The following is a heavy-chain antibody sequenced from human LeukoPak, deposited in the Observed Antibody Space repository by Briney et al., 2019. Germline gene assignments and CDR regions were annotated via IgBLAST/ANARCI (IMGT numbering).Heavy chain of an antibody. D-gene: IGHD3-22*01. CDR3: AKDPTDFDSSGQTYFDY. J-gene: IGHJ4*02. CDR1: GFSFSSYN. Sequence: GGSLRLSCAASGFSFSSYNMNWVRQTPGKGLEWVSAISTSGGRTFYADSVKGRFTISRDNSKNTLYLQMNSLKAEDTAIYYCAKDPTDFDSSGQTYFDYWGQGTLVTVSS. CDR2: ISTSGGRT. V-gene: IGHV3-23*01.